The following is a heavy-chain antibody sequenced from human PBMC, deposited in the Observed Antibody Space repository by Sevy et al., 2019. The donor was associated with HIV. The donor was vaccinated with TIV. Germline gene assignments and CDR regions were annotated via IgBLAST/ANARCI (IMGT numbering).Heavy chain of an antibody. V-gene: IGHV3-23*01. D-gene: IGHD6-13*01. Sequence: GGSLRLSCAASGFIFSSYVMTWVRQAPGKGLEWVSTISGSGGYTYYAESVKGRFTISRDNSNNILYLRMNSLRAEDXXXXXXXXITTAGRDYWGQGTLVTVSS. CDR2: ISGSGGYT. CDR1: GFIFSSYV. CDR3: XXITTAGRDY. J-gene: IGHJ4*02.